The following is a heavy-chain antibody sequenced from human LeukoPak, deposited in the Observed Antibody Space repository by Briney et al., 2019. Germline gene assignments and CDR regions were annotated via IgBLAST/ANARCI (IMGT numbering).Heavy chain of an antibody. V-gene: IGHV5-51*01. Sequence: GESLKISCKGSRYSFTSYWIGWVRQMPGKGLEWMGIIYPGDSDTRYSPSFQSQVTISADKSISTAYLQWSSLKASDTAMYYCARSAYGDSYYYYYMDVWGKGTTVTVSS. CDR2: IYPGDSDT. CDR3: ARSAYGDSYYYYYMDV. CDR1: RYSFTSYW. D-gene: IGHD4-17*01. J-gene: IGHJ6*03.